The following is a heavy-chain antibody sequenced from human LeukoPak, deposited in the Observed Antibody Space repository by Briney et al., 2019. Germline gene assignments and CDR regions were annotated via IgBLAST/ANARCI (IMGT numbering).Heavy chain of an antibody. J-gene: IGHJ6*03. Sequence: GGSLRLSCVVSGFTFRNYWMSWVRQAPGKGLVWVSRINSDGINTSYADSVKGRFTISRDNAKNTLNLQMNSLRAEDTAVYYCARQYDILTGGTLHYYMDVWGKGTTVTISS. D-gene: IGHD3-9*01. CDR1: GFTFRNYW. CDR2: INSDGINT. V-gene: IGHV3-74*01. CDR3: ARQYDILTGGTLHYYMDV.